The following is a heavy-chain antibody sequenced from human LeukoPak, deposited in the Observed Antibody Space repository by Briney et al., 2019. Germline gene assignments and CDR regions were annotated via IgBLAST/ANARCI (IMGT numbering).Heavy chain of an antibody. CDR1: GFTFSDYY. Sequence: AGGSLRLSCAASGFTFSDYYMSWIRQAPGKGLEWVSYISSSGSTIYYADSVKGRFTISRDNAKNSLYLQMNSLRAEDTAVYYCASPSSGWTTEYFQHWGQGTLVTVSS. J-gene: IGHJ1*01. D-gene: IGHD6-19*01. CDR2: ISSSGSTI. CDR3: ASPSSGWTTEYFQH. V-gene: IGHV3-11*04.